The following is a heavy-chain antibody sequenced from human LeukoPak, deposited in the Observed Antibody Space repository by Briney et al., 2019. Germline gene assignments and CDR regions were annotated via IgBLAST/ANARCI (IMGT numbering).Heavy chain of an antibody. CDR3: AKSWGVEYSSGFYIGVDY. D-gene: IGHD3-22*01. Sequence: RGSLRLSCAASGFTFSSYGMSWVRQAPGKGLEWVSAITATSSSTHDADSVQGRFTISRDNSKSTVYLQMNSLRAEDTAVFYCAKSWGVEYSSGFYIGVDYWGQGTLVTVSS. CDR1: GFTFSSYG. J-gene: IGHJ4*02. V-gene: IGHV3-23*01. CDR2: ITATSSST.